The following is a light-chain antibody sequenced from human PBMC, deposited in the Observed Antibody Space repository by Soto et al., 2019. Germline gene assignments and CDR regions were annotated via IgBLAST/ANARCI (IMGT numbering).Light chain of an antibody. CDR1: SSNIGGNS. CDR2: SNN. J-gene: IGLJ1*01. V-gene: IGLV1-44*01. Sequence: QSVLTQAPSASGTPGQRVTISCSGSSSNIGGNSVNWYQQLPGTAPKLLIQSNNQRPSGVPDRFSGSKSGTSGSLAISGLQSEDEADYYCAAWDDRLNGFVFGTGTKVTVL. CDR3: AAWDDRLNGFV.